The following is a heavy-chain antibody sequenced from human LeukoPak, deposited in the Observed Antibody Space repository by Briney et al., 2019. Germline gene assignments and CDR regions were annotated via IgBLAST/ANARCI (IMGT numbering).Heavy chain of an antibody. CDR3: ARAVGRSGSWSPIPGGDFDY. CDR2: ISSSGSTI. J-gene: IGHJ4*02. V-gene: IGHV3-48*03. D-gene: IGHD6-13*01. Sequence: GGSLRLSCAASGFTFSSYEMNWVRQAPGKGLEWVSYISSSGSTIYYADSVKGRFTISRDNAKNSLYLQMNSLRAEDTAVYYCARAVGRSGSWSPIPGGDFDYWGQGTLVTVSS. CDR1: GFTFSSYE.